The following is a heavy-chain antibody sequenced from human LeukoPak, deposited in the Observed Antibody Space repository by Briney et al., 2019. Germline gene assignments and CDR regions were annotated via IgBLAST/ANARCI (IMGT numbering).Heavy chain of an antibody. CDR2: IIGGGGT. CDR1: GFTFSSYV. V-gene: IGHV3-23*01. J-gene: IGHJ4*02. Sequence: GGSLSLSCAASGFTFSSYVMSWVRQAPGKGLEWVSSIIGGGGTYYADSVKGRFTISRDNSKNTLYLQMNSLRAEDTAVYYCAKRVMVRGVIGLDYWGQGTLVTVSS. D-gene: IGHD3-10*01. CDR3: AKRVMVRGVIGLDY.